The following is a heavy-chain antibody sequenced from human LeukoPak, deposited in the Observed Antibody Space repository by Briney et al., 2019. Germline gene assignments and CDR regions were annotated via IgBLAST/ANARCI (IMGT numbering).Heavy chain of an antibody. V-gene: IGHV4-61*02. Sequence: SQTLSLTCTVSGGSISSGSYYWSWIRQPAGKGLEWIGRIYTSGSTNYNPSLKSRVTISVDTSKNQFSLKLSSVTAADTAVYYCARDLLFVASRAYNWFDPWGQGTLVTVSS. CDR1: GGSISSGSYY. D-gene: IGHD2-15*01. CDR3: ARDLLFVASRAYNWFDP. J-gene: IGHJ5*02. CDR2: IYTSGST.